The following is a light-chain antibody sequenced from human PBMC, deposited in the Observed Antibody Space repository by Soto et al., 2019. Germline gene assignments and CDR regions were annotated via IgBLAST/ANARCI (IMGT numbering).Light chain of an antibody. CDR3: QQYGSSPVT. J-gene: IGKJ4*01. CDR2: GAS. V-gene: IGKV3-20*01. Sequence: EIVLTQSPGTLSLSPGERATLSGRASQSVSSSYLAWYEQKPGQAPRLFIYGASSRATGIPDRFSGSGSGTDFTLTISRLEPEDFAVYYCQQYGSSPVTFGGGTKVDI. CDR1: QSVSSSY.